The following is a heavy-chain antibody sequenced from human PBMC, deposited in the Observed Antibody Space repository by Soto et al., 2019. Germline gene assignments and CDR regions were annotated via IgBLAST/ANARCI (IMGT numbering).Heavy chain of an antibody. D-gene: IGHD3-10*01. CDR1: GDSVSSNSAA. CDR2: TYYRSKWYN. CDR3: ARDRAMVRGPRDAFDI. V-gene: IGHV6-1*01. J-gene: IGHJ3*02. Sequence: SQTLSLTCAISGDSVSSNSAAWNRIRQSPSRRLEWLGRTYYRSKWYNDYAVSVKSRITINPDTSKNQFSLQLNSVTPEDTAVYYCARDRAMVRGPRDAFDIWGQGTMVTVSS.